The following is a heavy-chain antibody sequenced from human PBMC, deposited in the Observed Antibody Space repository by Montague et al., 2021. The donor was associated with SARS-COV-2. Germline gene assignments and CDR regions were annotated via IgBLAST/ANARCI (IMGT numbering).Heavy chain of an antibody. CDR3: VRAGGIHYRPAV. Sequence: SETLSLTCAVSGDSIMTTDCWSWVRQPPGKGLEWIGEIYQGASTNYNPSLKRRVTTSVDRSKNKVSLELYSVTAADTAVYYCVRAGGIHYRPAVWGQGALVIVSS. CDR1: GDSIMTTDC. D-gene: IGHD1-26*01. J-gene: IGHJ4*02. CDR2: IYQGAST. V-gene: IGHV4-4*02.